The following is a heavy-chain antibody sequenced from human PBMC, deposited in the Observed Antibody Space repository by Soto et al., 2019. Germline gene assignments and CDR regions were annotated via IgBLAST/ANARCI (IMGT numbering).Heavy chain of an antibody. CDR1: EFTFSRYD. J-gene: IGHJ4*02. Sequence: QVQLVESGGGVVQSGRSLRLSCAASEFTFSRYDMHWVRQAPGKGLQWVAVMPYDGSNKYYADSVKGRFTISRDNSKNTLYLQMNSLSPEDTAVYYCAKNSDYSGFDYWGQGTLVTVSS. V-gene: IGHV3-30*18. CDR2: MPYDGSNK. D-gene: IGHD1-26*01. CDR3: AKNSDYSGFDY.